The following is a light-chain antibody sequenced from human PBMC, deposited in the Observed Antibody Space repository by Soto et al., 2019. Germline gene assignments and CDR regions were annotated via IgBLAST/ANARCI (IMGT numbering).Light chain of an antibody. V-gene: IGKV2-28*01. Sequence: VMTQSPDSLAASLGERATMRCKSSQGLLYSLDNKSYLAWYLQKPGQSPQLLIYLGSNRSSGVPDRFSGSGSGTDFTLKISRVEAEDVGVYYCMQALQTPPWTFGQGTKVDIK. CDR2: LGS. J-gene: IGKJ1*01. CDR1: QGLLYSLDNKSY. CDR3: MQALQTPPWT.